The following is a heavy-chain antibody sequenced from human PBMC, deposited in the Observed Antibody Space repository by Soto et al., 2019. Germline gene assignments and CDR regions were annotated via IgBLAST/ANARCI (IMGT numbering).Heavy chain of an antibody. D-gene: IGHD4-17*01. V-gene: IGHV3-30*18. J-gene: IGHJ3*02. CDR2: ISGGGSSK. CDR3: AKDHDYGDYRAFDI. Sequence: GGPLRLSCAASGFTFSSYGMHWVRQAPGKGLEWVAVISGGGSSKYYADSVKGRFTISRDNSKNTLYLQMNSLRAEDTAVYYCAKDHDYGDYRAFDIWGQGTMVTVSS. CDR1: GFTFSSYG.